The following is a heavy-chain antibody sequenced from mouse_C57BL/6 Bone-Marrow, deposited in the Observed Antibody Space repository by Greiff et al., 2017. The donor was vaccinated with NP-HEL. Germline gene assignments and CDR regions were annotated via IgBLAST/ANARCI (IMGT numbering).Heavy chain of an antibody. D-gene: IGHD2-4*01. J-gene: IGHJ2*01. CDR3: ARDYPVYFDY. CDR1: GYTFTSYW. Sequence: QVQLQQPGAELVKPGASVKMSCKASGYTFTSYWITWVKQRPGQGLEWIGDIYPGSGSTNYNEKFKSKATLTVVTSSSTAYMQLSSLTSEDSAVYYCARDYPVYFDYWGQGTTLTVSS. V-gene: IGHV1-55*01. CDR2: IYPGSGST.